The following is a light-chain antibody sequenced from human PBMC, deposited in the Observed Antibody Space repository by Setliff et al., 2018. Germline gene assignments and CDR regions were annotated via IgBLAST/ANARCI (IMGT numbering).Light chain of an antibody. CDR3: CSYAGTFTFV. Sequence: LAQPRSMSGSPGQSVTISCTGTSSDVGRYNYVSWYQQHPGKAPKLMIYDVNRRPSGVPDRFSGSKSGNTAYLTISGLQAEDEADYYCCSYAGTFTFVFGTGTKVTVL. CDR2: DVN. V-gene: IGLV2-11*01. J-gene: IGLJ1*01. CDR1: SSDVGRYNY.